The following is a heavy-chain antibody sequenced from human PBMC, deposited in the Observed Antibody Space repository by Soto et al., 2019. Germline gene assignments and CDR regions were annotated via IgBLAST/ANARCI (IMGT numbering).Heavy chain of an antibody. CDR1: GGSITSNW. CDR2: ICHTGSA. D-gene: IGHD2-21*01. Sequence: QVQLQESGPGLMKPSGTLSLTCAVSGGSITSNWWSWVRQPPGRGLEWIAEICHTGSANYNPSLMGRLTISMDKSRSHLSLTLNSVTAADTAVYYCARHIAVSGTRGFDHWGQGTLVTVSS. V-gene: IGHV4-4*02. CDR3: ARHIAVSGTRGFDH. J-gene: IGHJ4*02.